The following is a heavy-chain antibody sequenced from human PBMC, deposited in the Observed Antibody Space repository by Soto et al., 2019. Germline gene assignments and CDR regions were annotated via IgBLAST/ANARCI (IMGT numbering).Heavy chain of an antibody. J-gene: IGHJ6*02. Sequence: SETLSLTCTVSGGSISSYYWSWIRQPPGKGLEWIGYIYYSGGTNYNPSLKSRVTISVDTSKNQFSLKLSSVTAADTAVYYCARVVGGYDFWSGYYGMDVWGQGTTVTV. CDR2: IYYSGGT. CDR3: ARVVGGYDFWSGYYGMDV. D-gene: IGHD3-3*01. CDR1: GGSISSYY. V-gene: IGHV4-59*08.